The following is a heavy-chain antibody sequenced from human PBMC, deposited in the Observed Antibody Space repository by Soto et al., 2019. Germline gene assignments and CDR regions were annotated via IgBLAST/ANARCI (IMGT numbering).Heavy chain of an antibody. Sequence: SETLSLTCTVSGGSISSSSYYWGWIRQPPGKGLEWIGSIYYSGSTYYNPSLKSRVTISVDTSKNQFSLKLSSVTAADTAVCYCARRGYRYGYGEYYFDYWGQGTLVTVSS. V-gene: IGHV4-39*01. CDR3: ARRGYRYGYGEYYFDY. J-gene: IGHJ4*02. CDR2: IYYSGST. CDR1: GGSISSSSYY. D-gene: IGHD5-18*01.